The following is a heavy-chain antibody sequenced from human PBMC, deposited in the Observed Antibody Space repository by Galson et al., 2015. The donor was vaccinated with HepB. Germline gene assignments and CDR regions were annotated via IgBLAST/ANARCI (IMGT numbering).Heavy chain of an antibody. Sequence: SVKVSCKASGYSFSNYGINWVRQAPGQGLEWMGWISVYDANTNYAQKLQGRVTMTTDTSTNTAYMELRRLRSDDTAVYFCARDGSTNYYDSRSYYPTDYWGQGTLVTVSS. CDR3: ARDGSTNYYDSRSYYPTDY. CDR1: GYSFSNYG. CDR2: ISVYDANT. D-gene: IGHD3-22*01. V-gene: IGHV1-18*04. J-gene: IGHJ4*02.